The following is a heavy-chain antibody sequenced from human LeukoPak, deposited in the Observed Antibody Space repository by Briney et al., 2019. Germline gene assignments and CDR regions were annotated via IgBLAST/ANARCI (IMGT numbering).Heavy chain of an antibody. CDR2: IKQDGSEK. V-gene: IGHV3-7*04. Sequence: GGSLRLSCAASGFTFSSYSMSWVRQAPRKGLEWVANIKQDGSEKYYVDSMKGRFIISRDNAKNSLYLQTNSLRAEDTAVYYCARGFGITIFGVVPWFDPWGQGTLVTVSS. CDR3: ARGFGITIFGVVPWFDP. CDR1: GFTFSSYS. J-gene: IGHJ5*02. D-gene: IGHD3-3*01.